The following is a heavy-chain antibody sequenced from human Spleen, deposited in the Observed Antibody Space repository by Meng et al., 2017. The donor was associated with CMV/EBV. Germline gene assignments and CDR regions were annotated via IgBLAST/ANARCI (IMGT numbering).Heavy chain of an antibody. J-gene: IGHJ6*02. D-gene: IGHD6-6*01. CDR1: GYTFTSYD. CDR2: MNPNSGNT. CDR3: ASWEYSSSSTMRWYYYGMDV. Sequence: ASVKVSCKASGYTFTSYDINWVRQATGQGLEWMGWMNPNSGNTGYAQKFQGRVTMTRNTSISTAYMELSSLISEDTAVYYCASWEYSSSSTMRWYYYGMDVWGQGTTVTRLL. V-gene: IGHV1-8*01.